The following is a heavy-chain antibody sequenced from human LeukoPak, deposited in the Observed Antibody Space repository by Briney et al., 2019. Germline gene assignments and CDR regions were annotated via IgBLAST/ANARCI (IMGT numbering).Heavy chain of an antibody. Sequence: ASVTVSCKVSGYTLTELSMHWVRQAPGKGLEWMGGFDPEDGETIYAQKFQGRVTMTEDTSTDTAYMELSSLRSEDTAVYYCATVVGVWDRYYDIPGAFDIWGQGTMVTVSS. J-gene: IGHJ3*02. CDR2: FDPEDGET. CDR3: ATVVGVWDRYYDIPGAFDI. V-gene: IGHV1-24*01. CDR1: GYTLTELS. D-gene: IGHD3-9*01.